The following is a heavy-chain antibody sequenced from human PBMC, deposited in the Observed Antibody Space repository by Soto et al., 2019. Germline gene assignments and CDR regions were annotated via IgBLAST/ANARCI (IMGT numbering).Heavy chain of an antibody. Sequence: QVQLVQSGAEVKRPGASVKVSCKASNYMFGSYRITWVRQAPGQGPEWMGWISAFNGNTKYPQNLQGRVTMTTDTSTATAYMELRALRSDDSAMYFCARDGGYGAGSYLDYWGQGTLVTVSS. V-gene: IGHV1-18*04. CDR1: NYMFGSYR. CDR3: ARDGGYGAGSYLDY. CDR2: ISAFNGNT. J-gene: IGHJ4*02. D-gene: IGHD3-10*01.